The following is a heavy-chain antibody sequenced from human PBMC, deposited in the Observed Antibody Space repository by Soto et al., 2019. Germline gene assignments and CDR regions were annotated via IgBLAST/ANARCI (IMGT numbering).Heavy chain of an antibody. D-gene: IGHD5-18*01. CDR2: INAGNGNT. Sequence: ASVKVSCKASGYTFTSYAMHWVRQAPGQRLEWMGWINAGNGNTKYSQKFQGRVTITRDTSATTSYMDLSSLRSEDTAVYYCARDGGYSDGYSLYFWGQGTLVTVSS. V-gene: IGHV1-3*01. CDR1: GYTFTSYA. CDR3: ARDGGYSDGYSLYF. J-gene: IGHJ4*02.